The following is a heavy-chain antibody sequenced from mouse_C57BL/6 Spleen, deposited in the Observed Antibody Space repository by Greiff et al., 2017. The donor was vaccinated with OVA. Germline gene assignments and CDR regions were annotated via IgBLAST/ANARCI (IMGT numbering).Heavy chain of an antibody. Sequence: EVKRVESGGGLVKPGGSLKLSCAASGFTFSSYTMSWVRQTPEKRLEWVATISGGGGNTYYPDSVKGRFTISRDNAKNTLYLQMSSLRSEDTALYYCARQDGRGYFDVGGTGTTVTVSS. V-gene: IGHV5-9*01. CDR1: GFTFSSYT. D-gene: IGHD1-1*01. CDR3: ARQDGRGYFDV. CDR2: ISGGGGNT. J-gene: IGHJ1*03.